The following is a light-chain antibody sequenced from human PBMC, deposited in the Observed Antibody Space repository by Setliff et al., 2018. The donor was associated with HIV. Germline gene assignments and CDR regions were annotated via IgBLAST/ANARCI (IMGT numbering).Light chain of an antibody. CDR1: SSDVGGYNF. CDR3: SSYTGSTVI. Sequence: QPALTQPPSASGSPGQSVTISCSGTSSDVGGYNFVSWYQQQPGKAPKLMTYEVNKRPSGVPDRFSGSKSGNTASLTVSGLQAEDEADYYCSSYTGSTVIFGGGTKVTVL. J-gene: IGLJ2*01. CDR2: EVN. V-gene: IGLV2-8*01.